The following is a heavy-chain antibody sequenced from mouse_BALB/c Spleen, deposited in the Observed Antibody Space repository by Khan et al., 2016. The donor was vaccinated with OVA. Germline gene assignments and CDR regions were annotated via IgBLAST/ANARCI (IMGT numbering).Heavy chain of an antibody. CDR2: ILPGSDTT. CDR3: ARGAGTTYGMDY. D-gene: IGHD4-1*01. CDR1: GYTFSSYW. Sequence: QVQLKQSGAELMKPGASVRISCKATGYTFSSYWIEWVKQRPGHGLEWIGEILPGSDTTNYNEKFKGKATFTADTSSNTAYMQFSSLTSEDSVVYYCARGAGTTYGMDYWGQGSSVTVSS. V-gene: IGHV1-9*01. J-gene: IGHJ4*01.